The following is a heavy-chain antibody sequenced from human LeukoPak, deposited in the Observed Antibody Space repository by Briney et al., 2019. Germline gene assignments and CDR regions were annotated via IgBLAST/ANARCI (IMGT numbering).Heavy chain of an antibody. V-gene: IGHV3-53*01. CDR2: IYSGGST. D-gene: IGHD6-13*01. CDR1: GFTVSSNY. CDR3: AKGSLFSPQQLRFGP. J-gene: IGHJ5*02. Sequence: GGSLRLSCAASGFTVSSNYMSWVRQAPGKGLEWVSVIYSGGSTYYADSVKGRFTISRDNSKNTLYLQMNSLRAEDTAVYYCAKGSLFSPQQLRFGPWGQGTLVTVSS.